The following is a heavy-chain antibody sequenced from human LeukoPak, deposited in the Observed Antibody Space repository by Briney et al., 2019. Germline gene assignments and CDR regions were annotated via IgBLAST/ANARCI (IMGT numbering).Heavy chain of an antibody. CDR2: MCGGGTE. CDR3: ARAQGALDY. D-gene: IGHD1-26*01. J-gene: IGHJ4*02. CDR1: GFTITTYA. Sequence: GGSLRLSCAASGFTITTYAVNWVRQAPGKGLEWVSCMCGGGTEYYADSVKGRFMISSDNSQNLVHLQMNSLTVEDTAVYYCARAQGALDYWGQGTLVTVSS. V-gene: IGHV3-23*01.